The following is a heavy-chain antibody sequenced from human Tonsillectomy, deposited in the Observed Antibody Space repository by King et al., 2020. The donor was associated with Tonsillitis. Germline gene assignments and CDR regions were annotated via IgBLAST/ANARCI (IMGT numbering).Heavy chain of an antibody. Sequence: GQLVQSGGGVVQPGRSLRLSCAASGFAFSTYVMHWVRQAPGKGLEWVAVISYDGSSKYYADSVKGRFTISRDNSKNTLYLQMNSLRAEDTAVYYCARGNEYFQHWGQGTLVTVSS. D-gene: IGHD3-10*01. J-gene: IGHJ1*01. V-gene: IGHV3-33*05. CDR1: GFAFSTYV. CDR2: ISYDGSSK. CDR3: ARGNEYFQH.